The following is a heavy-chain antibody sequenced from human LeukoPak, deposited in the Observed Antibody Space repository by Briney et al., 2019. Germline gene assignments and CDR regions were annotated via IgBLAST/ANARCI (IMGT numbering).Heavy chain of an antibody. D-gene: IGHD1-14*01. CDR3: ARGTGDAVTWFDY. CDR1: GFTFRRYD. J-gene: IGHJ4*02. CDR2: ISTAGDT. Sequence: GGSLRLSCAASGFTFRRYDMHWVRQVTGKGLEWVSAISTAGDTYYPGSVKGRFTISRENAKNSLYLQMNSLRAGDTAVYYCARGTGDAVTWFDYWGQGTLVAVSS. V-gene: IGHV3-13*01.